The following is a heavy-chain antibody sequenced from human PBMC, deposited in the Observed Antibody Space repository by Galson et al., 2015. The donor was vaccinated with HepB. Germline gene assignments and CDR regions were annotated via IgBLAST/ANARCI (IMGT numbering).Heavy chain of an antibody. J-gene: IGHJ4*02. CDR2: IYSGGNT. CDR1: GFTVSNNY. CDR3: ARSRSSWWPYFDY. D-gene: IGHD6-13*01. V-gene: IGHV3-53*04. Sequence: SLRLSCAASGFTVSNNYMGWVRQPPGKGLQWVSLIYSGGNTYYADPVKGRFTISRHNAKNTLYLQMNSLRPEDTAVYYCARSRSSWWPYFDYWGQGTLVTVSS.